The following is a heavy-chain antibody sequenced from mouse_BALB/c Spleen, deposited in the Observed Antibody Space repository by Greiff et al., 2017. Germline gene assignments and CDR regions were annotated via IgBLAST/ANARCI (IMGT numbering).Heavy chain of an antibody. J-gene: IGHJ2*01. Sequence: VQRVESGPGLVAPSQSLSITCTVSGFSLTSYGVHWVRQPPGKGLEWLGVIWAGGSTNYNSALMSRLSISKDNSKSQVFLKMNSLQTDDTAMYYCARAPSYYRYEVDYWGQGTTLTVSS. CDR1: GFSLTSYG. CDR3: ARAPSYYRYEVDY. D-gene: IGHD2-14*01. CDR2: IWAGGST. V-gene: IGHV2-9*02.